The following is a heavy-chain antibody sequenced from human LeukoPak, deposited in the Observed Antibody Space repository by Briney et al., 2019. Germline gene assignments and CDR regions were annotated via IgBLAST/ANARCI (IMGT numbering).Heavy chain of an antibody. CDR2: MNPNSGNT. CDR3: ARGQNYYDFWSGYYYFI. J-gene: IGHJ4*02. CDR1: GYTFTSYD. V-gene: IGHV1-8*01. D-gene: IGHD3-3*01. Sequence: ASAKVSCKASGYTFTSYDINWVRQATGQGLEWMGWMNPNSGNTGYAQKFQGRVTMTRNTSISTAYMELSSLRSEDTAVYYCARGQNYYDFWSGYYYFIWGQGTLVTVSS.